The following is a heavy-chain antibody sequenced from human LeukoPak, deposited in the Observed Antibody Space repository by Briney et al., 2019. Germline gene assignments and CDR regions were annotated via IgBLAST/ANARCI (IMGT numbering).Heavy chain of an antibody. D-gene: IGHD6-13*01. V-gene: IGHV4-39*07. Sequence: SETLSLTCTVSGGSISSSSYYWGWIRQPPGKGLEWIGSIYHSGSTYYNPSLKSRVTISVDTSKNQFSLKLSSVTAADTAVYYCARVGYSSSWYGAGDQFDYWGQGTLVTVSS. J-gene: IGHJ4*02. CDR3: ARVGYSSSWYGAGDQFDY. CDR2: IYHSGST. CDR1: GGSISSSSYY.